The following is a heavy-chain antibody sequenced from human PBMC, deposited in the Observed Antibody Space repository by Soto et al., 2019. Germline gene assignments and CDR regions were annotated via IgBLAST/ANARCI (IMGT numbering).Heavy chain of an antibody. V-gene: IGHV3-48*02. CDR2: ISSSSSTI. J-gene: IGHJ6*03. CDR3: ARSRSSKEKTPPYYYYYMDV. D-gene: IGHD2-2*01. CDR1: GFTFSSYS. Sequence: EVQLVESGGGLVQPGGSLRLSCAASGFTFSSYSMNWVRQAPGKGLEWVSYISSSSSTIYYADSVKGRFTISRDNAKNSLYLQMNSLRDEDTAVYYCARSRSSKEKTPPYYYYYMDVWGKGTTVTVSS.